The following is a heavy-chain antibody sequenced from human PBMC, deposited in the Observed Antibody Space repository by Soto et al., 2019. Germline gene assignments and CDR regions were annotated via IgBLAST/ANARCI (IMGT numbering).Heavy chain of an antibody. Sequence: EVQLVESGGGLVQPGGSLRLSCATSGFTISNFWMTWVRQAPGKGLEWVANIKQDGSEKYYVDSVKGRFTISRDNAKNSRYLPMNSLRAEDTAVYYCARAVTVSPDYWGPGTLVTVSS. J-gene: IGHJ4*02. CDR1: GFTISNFW. D-gene: IGHD2-21*02. CDR3: ARAVTVSPDY. V-gene: IGHV3-7*01. CDR2: IKQDGSEK.